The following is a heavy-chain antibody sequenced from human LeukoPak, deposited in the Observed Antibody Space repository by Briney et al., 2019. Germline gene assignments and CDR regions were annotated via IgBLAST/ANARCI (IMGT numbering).Heavy chain of an antibody. CDR2: NSGSA. V-gene: IGHV4-39*01. Sequence: SETLSLTCTVSGGSISSSSYYWGWIRQPPGKGLEWIGSNSGSAYYNPSLKSRATISVDTSKNQFSLKLGSLTAADTAVYYCARHKGSWAYCGGDCYSGYFDYWGQGTLVTVSS. D-gene: IGHD2-21*02. J-gene: IGHJ4*02. CDR1: GGSISSSSYY. CDR3: ARHKGSWAYCGGDCYSGYFDY.